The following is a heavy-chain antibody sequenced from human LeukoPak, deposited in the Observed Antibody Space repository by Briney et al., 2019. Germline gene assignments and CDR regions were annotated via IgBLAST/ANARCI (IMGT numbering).Heavy chain of an antibody. Sequence: GASVKVSCKASGYTFTFYGISWVRQAPGQGLEWMGWISAYNGNTNYAQKLQGRVTMTTDTSTSTAYMELRSLRSDDTAVYYCARADIRMVRGVIIDGNKYFQHWGQGTLVTVSS. CDR2: ISAYNGNT. J-gene: IGHJ1*01. D-gene: IGHD3-10*01. V-gene: IGHV1-18*01. CDR1: GYTFTFYG. CDR3: ARADIRMVRGVIIDGNKYFQH.